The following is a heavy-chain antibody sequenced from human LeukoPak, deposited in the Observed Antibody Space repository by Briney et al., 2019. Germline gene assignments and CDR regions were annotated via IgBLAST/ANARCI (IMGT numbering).Heavy chain of an antibody. CDR1: GFTFSSYA. V-gene: IGHV3-23*01. J-gene: IGHJ4*02. Sequence: PGGSLRLSCAASGFTFSSYAMSWVRQAPREGIELVSAISGGGGSTYYADSVKGRFTISRNNSKNTLYLQMNRLRAEDTDVYYCAKFLPTHIVVANYYFDYWGQGTLVTVSS. CDR2: ISGGGGST. CDR3: AKFLPTHIVVANYYFDY. D-gene: IGHD2-21*01.